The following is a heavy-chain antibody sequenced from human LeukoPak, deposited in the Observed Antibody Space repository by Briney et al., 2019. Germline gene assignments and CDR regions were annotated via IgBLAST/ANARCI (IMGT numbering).Heavy chain of an antibody. D-gene: IGHD3-22*01. V-gene: IGHV3-23*01. Sequence: PGGSLSLSCALSGFTFTIYAMSWVRHAPGRGLEWVSAITSSGDSAYYSDSVKGRFTIYRDNSKNTPYRRIDRLRPEHPSVYFCAKATLIVVITLFAYWGQGTLVTVSS. CDR2: ITSSGDSA. CDR1: GFTFTIYA. CDR3: AKATLIVVITLFAY. J-gene: IGHJ4*02.